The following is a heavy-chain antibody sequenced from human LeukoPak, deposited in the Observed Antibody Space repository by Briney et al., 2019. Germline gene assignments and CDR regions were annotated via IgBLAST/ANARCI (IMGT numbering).Heavy chain of an antibody. CDR3: ARLEYSSSLDY. CDR2: ISYDGSNK. V-gene: IGHV3-30-3*01. CDR1: GFTFSSYA. J-gene: IGHJ4*02. D-gene: IGHD6-6*01. Sequence: GRSLRLSCAASGFTFSSYAMHWVRQAPGKGLEWVAVISYDGSNKYYADSVKGRFTISRDNSKNTLYLQMNSLRAEDTAVYYCARLEYSSSLDYWGQGTLVTVSS.